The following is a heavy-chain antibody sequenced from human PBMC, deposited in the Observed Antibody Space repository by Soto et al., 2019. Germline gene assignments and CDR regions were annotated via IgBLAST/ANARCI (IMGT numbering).Heavy chain of an antibody. V-gene: IGHV4-30-2*01. Sequence: QLQLQESGSGLVKPSQTLSLTCAVSGGSISSGGYSWSWIRQPPGKGMEWIGYSYHSGSPYYYPSHKSRVTISVDRSKNQFSLKLSSGTAADTAVYYCARGQVVAAQHWGQGPLVTVSS. CDR3: ARGQVVAAQH. CDR2: SYHSGSP. J-gene: IGHJ4*02. CDR1: GGSISSGGYS. D-gene: IGHD2-15*01.